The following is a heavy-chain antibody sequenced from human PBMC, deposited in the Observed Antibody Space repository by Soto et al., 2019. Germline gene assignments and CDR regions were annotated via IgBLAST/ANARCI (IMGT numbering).Heavy chain of an antibody. Sequence: QVQLQQWGAGLLKPSETLSLTCAVYGGSLTDYYWSWIRQPPGKGLEWIGEMNHSGRANYNPSLKSRVTISVDTSKNQLSLKLSSVTAADRAVYYCARGRIGFDPWGQGTLVTVSS. V-gene: IGHV4-34*01. CDR1: GGSLTDYY. CDR2: MNHSGRA. J-gene: IGHJ5*02. CDR3: ARGRIGFDP. D-gene: IGHD2-15*01.